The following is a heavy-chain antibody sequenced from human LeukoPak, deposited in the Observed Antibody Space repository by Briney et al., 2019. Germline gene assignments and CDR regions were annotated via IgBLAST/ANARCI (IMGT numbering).Heavy chain of an antibody. CDR2: IYSGGST. CDR1: GFTVSSNY. J-gene: IGHJ4*02. CDR3: ARGEDDFWSGYYLDY. D-gene: IGHD3-3*01. V-gene: IGHV3-66*02. Sequence: GGSLRLSCAASGFTVSSNYMSWVRQAPGKGLEWVSVIYSGGSTYYADSVKGRFTISRDNSKSTLYLQMNSLRAEDTAVYYCARGEDDFWSGYYLDYWGQGTLVTVSS.